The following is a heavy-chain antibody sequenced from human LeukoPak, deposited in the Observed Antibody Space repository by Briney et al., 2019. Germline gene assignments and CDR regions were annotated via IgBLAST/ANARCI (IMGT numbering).Heavy chain of an antibody. CDR1: AYTFTGYY. CDR2: MNPKNGDT. Sequence: ASVKVSCKASAYTFTGYYVHWVRQAPGQGLEWMGWMNPKNGDTNYAQKFQGRVAITRDTSISTAYMELNSLRFDDTAVYYCARWVASPSRGWFDPWVQGTQVSVSS. CDR3: ARWVASPSRGWFDP. J-gene: IGHJ5*02. D-gene: IGHD3-22*01. V-gene: IGHV1-2*02.